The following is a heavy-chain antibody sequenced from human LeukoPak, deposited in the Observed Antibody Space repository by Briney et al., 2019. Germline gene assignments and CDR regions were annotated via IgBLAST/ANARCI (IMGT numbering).Heavy chain of an antibody. CDR2: VNYSGSA. J-gene: IGHJ5*02. V-gene: IGHV4-34*01. CDR1: GGSFSGNY. CDR3: ARRSARNASPLRS. Sequence: SETLSLTCAVYGGSFSGNYWSWIRQPPAKVLEWIGEVNYSGSANYSPTLKSRVTISVDTSKNQSSLTLTSLTAAATAICYCARRSARNASPLRSWVQGTLVTVSS. D-gene: IGHD2-2*01.